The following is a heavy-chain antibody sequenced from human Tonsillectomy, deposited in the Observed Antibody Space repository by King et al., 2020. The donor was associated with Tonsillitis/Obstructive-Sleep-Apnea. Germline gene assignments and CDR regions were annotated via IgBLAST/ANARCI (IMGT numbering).Heavy chain of an antibody. V-gene: IGHV3-30*18. CDR1: GFSFNIYA. J-gene: IGHJ6*02. Sequence: VQLVESGGGVVQPGRSLRLSCAASGFSFNIYAMHWVRQAPGKGLEWVAVVSNDGTIIYYADSVKGRFNISRENSKNTLYLQMNSLRAEDTALYYCAKDSGQEYYYDMDVWGQGTTVTVSS. CDR2: VSNDGTII. CDR3: AKDSGQEYYYDMDV.